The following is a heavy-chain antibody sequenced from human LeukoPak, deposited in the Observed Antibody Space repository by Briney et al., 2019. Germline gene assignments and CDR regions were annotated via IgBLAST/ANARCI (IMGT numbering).Heavy chain of an antibody. CDR1: GFIFSSHA. D-gene: IGHD4-23*01. V-gene: IGHV3-33*01. CDR2: AWSDGSRV. Sequence: GSLRLSCAASGFIFSSHAMHWVRQAPGKGLEWVAVAWSDGSRVYYADSVKGRFTISRDNSRDTLLLQMNSLRAEDTAVYYCARGRPHGNDYWGQGTLVTVSS. CDR3: ARGRPHGNDY. J-gene: IGHJ4*02.